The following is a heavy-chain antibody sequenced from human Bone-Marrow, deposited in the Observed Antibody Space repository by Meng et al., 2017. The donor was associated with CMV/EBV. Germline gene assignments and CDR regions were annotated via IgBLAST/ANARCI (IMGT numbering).Heavy chain of an antibody. D-gene: IGHD1-1*01. J-gene: IGHJ6*02. V-gene: IGHV4-34*01. CDR1: GGSFSGYY. CDR3: AREMGDWNDPYGMDV. Sequence: SETLSLTCAVYGGSFSGYYWSWIRQPPGKGLEWIGEINHSGSTNYNPSLKSRVTISVDTSKNQFSLKLSSVTAADTAVYYCAREMGDWNDPYGMDVWGQGTTVTVSS. CDR2: INHSGST.